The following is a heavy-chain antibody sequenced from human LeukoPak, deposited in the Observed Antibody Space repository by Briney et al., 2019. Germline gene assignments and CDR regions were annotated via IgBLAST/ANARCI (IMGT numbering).Heavy chain of an antibody. V-gene: IGHV4-4*07. Sequence: PSETLSLTCTVSGGSISNYYWSWIRQPAGKGLEWIGRIYTSGSTNYNPSLKSRVTMSVDTSKNQFSLKLTSATAADTAVYYCARGLGYYGSGSYVYNWFAPWGQGSLVTVSS. CDR2: IYTSGST. CDR1: GGSISNYY. D-gene: IGHD3-10*01. CDR3: ARGLGYYGSGSYVYNWFAP. J-gene: IGHJ5*02.